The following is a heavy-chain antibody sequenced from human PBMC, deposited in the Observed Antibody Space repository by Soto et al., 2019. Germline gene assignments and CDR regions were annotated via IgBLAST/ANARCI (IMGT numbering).Heavy chain of an antibody. Sequence: LSLTCTVSGGSISSGDYYWSWIRQPPGKGLEWIGYIYYSGSTYYNPSLKSRVTISVDTSKNQFSLKLSSVTAADTAVYYCARGITMXRGVITVGYYYYYGMDVWGQGTTVTVSS. D-gene: IGHD3-10*01. CDR3: ARGITMXRGVITVGYYYYYGMDV. J-gene: IGHJ6*02. CDR2: IYYSGST. CDR1: GGSISSGDYY. V-gene: IGHV4-30-4*01.